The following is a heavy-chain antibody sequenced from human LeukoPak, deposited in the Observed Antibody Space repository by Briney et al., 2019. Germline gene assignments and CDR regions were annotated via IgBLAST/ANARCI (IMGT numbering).Heavy chain of an antibody. V-gene: IGHV3-23*01. CDR1: GFTFSTYW. D-gene: IGHD3-3*01. J-gene: IGHJ4*02. CDR2: ITGSGGST. CDR3: ARDERLLSFLK. Sequence: GGSLRLSCATSGFTFSTYWMSWVRQAPGKGLEWVSGITGSGGSTYYADSVKGRFTISRDNSKNTLYLQMNSLRAEDTAIYYCARDERLLSFLKWGQGTLVTVSS.